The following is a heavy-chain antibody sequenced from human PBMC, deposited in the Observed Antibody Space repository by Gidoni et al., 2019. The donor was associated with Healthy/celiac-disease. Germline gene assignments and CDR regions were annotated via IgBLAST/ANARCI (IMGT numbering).Heavy chain of an antibody. J-gene: IGHJ4*02. CDR1: GFTFSSYA. CDR3: AKDEKTLLGFGESSYYFDY. V-gene: IGHV3-23*01. D-gene: IGHD3-10*01. CDR2: SSGSGGST. Sequence: EVQLLEPGGGLVQPGGSLILSCAASGFTFSSYAMIWVRQAPGKGLEWVSASSGSGGSTYYADSVKGRFTISRDNSKNTLYLQMNSLRAEDTAVYYCAKDEKTLLGFGESSYYFDYWGQGTLVTVSS.